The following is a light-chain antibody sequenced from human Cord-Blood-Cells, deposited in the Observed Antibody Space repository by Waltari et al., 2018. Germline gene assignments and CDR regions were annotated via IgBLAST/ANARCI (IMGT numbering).Light chain of an antibody. J-gene: IGLJ2*01. CDR1: SSNIGSNT. V-gene: IGLV1-44*01. CDR3: AAWDDSLNGVV. CDR2: SNN. Sequence: QSVLTQPPSASGTPGQRVTISCSGSSSNIGSNTVHWYQQLPGTPPKLLIYSNNQRPSGVPDRFSGSKSGTSASLAISGLQSEDEADYYCAAWDDSLNGVVFGGGTKLTVL.